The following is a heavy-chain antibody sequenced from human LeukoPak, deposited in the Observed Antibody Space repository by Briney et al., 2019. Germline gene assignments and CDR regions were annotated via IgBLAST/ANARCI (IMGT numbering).Heavy chain of an antibody. CDR1: GFTIDNYA. V-gene: IGHV3-30-3*01. CDR2: ISYDGSNK. CDR3: AREGLPDAFDI. J-gene: IGHJ3*02. Sequence: GGSLRPSCAASGFTIDNYAMHWVRQAPGKGLDWVVVISYDGSNKYYAASVKRLFTISRDNSKNTLYLQMNSLRAEDAAVYYCAREGLPDAFDIWGQGTMVTVSS. D-gene: IGHD5-12*01.